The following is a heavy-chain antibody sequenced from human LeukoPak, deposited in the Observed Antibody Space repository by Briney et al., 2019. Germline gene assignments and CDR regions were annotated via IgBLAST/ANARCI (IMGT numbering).Heavy chain of an antibody. J-gene: IGHJ6*03. D-gene: IGHD5-18*01. Sequence: GRSLRLSCAASGFTFSSHAMSWVRQAPGKGLEWVSAISGSGDNTYYADSVKGRFTISRDNFKNTLYLHMSSPRAEDTAVYYCACTAYYYYYLDVWGKGTTVTVSS. V-gene: IGHV3-23*01. CDR3: ACTAYYYYYLDV. CDR2: ISGSGDNT. CDR1: GFTFSSHA.